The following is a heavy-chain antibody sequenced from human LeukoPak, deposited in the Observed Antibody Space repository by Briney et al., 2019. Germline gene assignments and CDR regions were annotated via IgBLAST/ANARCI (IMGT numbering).Heavy chain of an antibody. CDR3: ARGRLEAPHDAFDI. CDR2: ISSSGSTI. V-gene: IGHV3-11*01. J-gene: IGHJ3*02. D-gene: IGHD1-1*01. CDR1: GFTFSDYY. Sequence: PGGSLRLSCAASGFTFSDYYMSWIRQAPGKGLEWVSYISSSGSTIYYADSVKGRFTISRDNAKNSLYLQMNSLRAEDTAAYYCARGRLEAPHDAFDIWGQGTMVTVSS.